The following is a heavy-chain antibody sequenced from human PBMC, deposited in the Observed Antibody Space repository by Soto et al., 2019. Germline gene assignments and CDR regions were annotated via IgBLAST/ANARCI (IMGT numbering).Heavy chain of an antibody. V-gene: IGHV1-69*08. J-gene: IGHJ5*02. CDR2: IIPIIGII. CDR3: AGDPVSHDNDSHASSYP. CDR1: VGTFSTYT. Sequence: QVQLVQSGAEVKKPGSSVKVSCKASVGTFSTYTITWVRQAPGQGLEWMGRIIPIIGIINYAQKFQGRVTITADKFTGTAYMELTRLRSDDTAVYYCAGDPVSHDNDSHASSYPWGQGTLVTVSS. D-gene: IGHD3-22*01.